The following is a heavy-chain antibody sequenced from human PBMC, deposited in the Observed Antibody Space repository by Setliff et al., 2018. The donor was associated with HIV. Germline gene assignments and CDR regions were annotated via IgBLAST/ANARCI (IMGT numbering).Heavy chain of an antibody. J-gene: IGHJ6*02. Sequence: SVKVSCKASGGTFSNYGMGWVRQAPGQGLEWMGGIIPISGTANYAQKFQGRVTITTDESTSTAYMELSGLRSEDTAVYYCARDHRSSSGCYEYSYYGMDVWGQGTTVTVSS. D-gene: IGHD2-2*01. CDR2: IIPISGTA. V-gene: IGHV1-69*05. CDR3: ARDHRSSSGCYEYSYYGMDV. CDR1: GGTFSNYG.